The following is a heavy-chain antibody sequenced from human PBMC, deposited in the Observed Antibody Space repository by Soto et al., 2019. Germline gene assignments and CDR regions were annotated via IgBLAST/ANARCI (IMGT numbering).Heavy chain of an antibody. J-gene: IGHJ6*02. Sequence: QVQLVQSGAEVKKPGSSVKVSCKASGGTFSSYAISWVRQAPGQGLEWMGGIIRIFGTADYAQKFQGRVTXAADESTSTAYMELSSLRSEDTAVYYCATPPAGYYSYGMDVWGQGTTVTVSS. CDR3: ATPPAGYYSYGMDV. V-gene: IGHV1-69*12. CDR1: GGTFSSYA. CDR2: IIRIFGTA.